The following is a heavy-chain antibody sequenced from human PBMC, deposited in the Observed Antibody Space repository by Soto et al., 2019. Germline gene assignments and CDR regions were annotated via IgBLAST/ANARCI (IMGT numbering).Heavy chain of an antibody. Sequence: SVEVSFKASRYTFTNFYIHWLRQAPGQGLEWMGIINPSGGSTTYPQKFQGRVTMTRDTSTSTVHMELITLRSEDTAVYYCARSQVGRPLDVWGPGTTVTVSS. V-gene: IGHV1-46*01. J-gene: IGHJ6*02. CDR2: INPSGGST. D-gene: IGHD1-26*01. CDR3: ARSQVGRPLDV. CDR1: RYTFTNFY.